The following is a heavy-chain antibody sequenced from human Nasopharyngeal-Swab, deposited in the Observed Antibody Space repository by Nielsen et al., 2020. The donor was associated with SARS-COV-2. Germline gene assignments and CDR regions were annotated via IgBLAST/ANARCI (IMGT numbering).Heavy chain of an antibody. V-gene: IGHV4-39*01. Sequence: SETLSLTCTVSGGSISSSSYYWGWIRQPPGKGLEWIGRIYSSGSTYYNPSLKSRVTISVDTSKNQFSLKLSSVTAADTAVYYCSGLEGITVAGTLIDYWGQGTLVTVSS. CDR3: SGLEGITVAGTLIDY. CDR2: IYSSGST. CDR1: GGSISSSSYY. D-gene: IGHD6-19*01. J-gene: IGHJ4*02.